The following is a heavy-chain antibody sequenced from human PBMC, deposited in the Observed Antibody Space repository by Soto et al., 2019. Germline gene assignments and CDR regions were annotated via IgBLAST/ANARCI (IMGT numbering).Heavy chain of an antibody. CDR2: ISGSGGST. D-gene: IGHD3-22*01. V-gene: IGHV3-23*01. J-gene: IGHJ4*02. CDR1: GFTFSSYA. CDR3: AKDFVYDSSGYLPRFDY. Sequence: GGSLRLSCAASGFTFSSYAMSWVRQAPGKGLEWVSTISGSGGSTYYVDSVKGRFTISRDNSKNTLYLQMNSLRAEDTAVYYCAKDFVYDSSGYLPRFDYWAQGTLFTASS.